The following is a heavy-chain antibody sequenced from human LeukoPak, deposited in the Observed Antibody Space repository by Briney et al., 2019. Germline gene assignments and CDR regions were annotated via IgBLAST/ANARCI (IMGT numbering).Heavy chain of an antibody. CDR2: IKQDGSEK. CDR3: ARVKQQLVRLLGRDTTYYYYYYMDV. Sequence: GGSLRLSCAAPGFTFSSYWMIWVRQAPGKGLEWVANIKQDGSEKHYVDSVKGRFTISRDNAKNSLFLQMNSLRVEDTAVYYCARVKQQLVRLLGRDTTYYYYYYMDVWGKGTTVTVSS. V-gene: IGHV3-7*01. D-gene: IGHD6-13*01. CDR1: GFTFSSYW. J-gene: IGHJ6*03.